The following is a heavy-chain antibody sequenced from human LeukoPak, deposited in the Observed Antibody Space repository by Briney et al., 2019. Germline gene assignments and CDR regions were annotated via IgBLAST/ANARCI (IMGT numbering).Heavy chain of an antibody. V-gene: IGHV3-7*01. CDR3: ARDGDTSGYTD. D-gene: IGHD3-22*01. CDR2: IKQDGSEK. Sequence: GGSLRLSCAASGFTFSSYWMTWFGQAPGKGLEWVANIKQDGSEKYYVDSVKGRFTISRDNAKNSLYLQMNSLRAEDTAVYSCARDGDTSGYTDWGQGTLVTVSS. J-gene: IGHJ4*02. CDR1: GFTFSSYW.